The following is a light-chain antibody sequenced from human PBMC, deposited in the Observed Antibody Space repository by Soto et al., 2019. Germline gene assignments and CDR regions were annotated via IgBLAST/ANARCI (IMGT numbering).Light chain of an antibody. CDR2: AAS. CDR1: QDIGND. Sequence: DIQMTQSPSSLSASVGDRITITCRASQDIGNDLGWYQQKPGKAPRLLIYAASRLQSGVPSRFSGTGSGTDFTLTISSLQPEDFAIYYCQQTFGKPLVTFGQGTRLEIK. CDR3: QQTFGKPLVT. V-gene: IGKV1-39*01. J-gene: IGKJ5*01.